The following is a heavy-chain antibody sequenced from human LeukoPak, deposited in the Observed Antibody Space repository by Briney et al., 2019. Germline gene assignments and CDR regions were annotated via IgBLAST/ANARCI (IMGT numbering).Heavy chain of an antibody. D-gene: IGHD6-19*01. CDR3: ARLYFGRVAGTIWFDS. CDR2: IYTSGST. Sequence: SETLSLTCTVSGGSISSYYWSWIRQPPGKGLEWIGYIYTSGSTNYNPSLKSRVTISVDTSKNQFSLELSSVTAADTAVYYCARLYFGRVAGTIWFDSWGQGTLVTVSS. V-gene: IGHV4-4*09. CDR1: GGSISSYY. J-gene: IGHJ5*01.